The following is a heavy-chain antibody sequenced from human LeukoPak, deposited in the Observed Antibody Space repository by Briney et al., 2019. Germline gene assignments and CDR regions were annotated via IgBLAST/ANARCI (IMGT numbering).Heavy chain of an antibody. Sequence: ASVKVSCKASGYTFTSYAMHWVRQAPGQRLEWMGWINAGNGNTKYSQEFQGRVTITRDTSASTAYMGLSSLRSEDMAVYYCARGAMYYYDSSGYSPGYFDYWGQGTLVTVSS. CDR1: GYTFTSYA. CDR2: INAGNGNT. J-gene: IGHJ4*02. V-gene: IGHV1-3*03. CDR3: ARGAMYYYDSSGYSPGYFDY. D-gene: IGHD3-22*01.